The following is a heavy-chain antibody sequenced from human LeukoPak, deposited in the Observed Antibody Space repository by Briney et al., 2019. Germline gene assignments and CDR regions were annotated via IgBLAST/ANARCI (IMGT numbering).Heavy chain of an antibody. J-gene: IGHJ5*02. CDR2: IYPGDSDT. V-gene: IGHV5-51*01. D-gene: IGHD3-10*01. CDR1: GYSFTSYW. Sequence: GESLKISCKGSGYSFTSYWIGWVRQMPGKGLEWMGIIYPGDSDTRYSPSFQGQVTISADKSISTAYLQWSSLKASDTAMYYCARTYYYGSGIRGNWFDPWGQGTLVTVS. CDR3: ARTYYYGSGIRGNWFDP.